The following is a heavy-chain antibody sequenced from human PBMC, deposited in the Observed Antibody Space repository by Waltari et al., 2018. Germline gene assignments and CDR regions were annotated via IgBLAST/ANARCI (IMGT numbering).Heavy chain of an antibody. CDR2: IYYSGTT. D-gene: IGHD7-27*01. V-gene: IGHV4-39*01. CDR3: ARPLNPGPYNWFDP. CDR1: GGSLSSSRSN. J-gene: IGHJ5*02. Sequence: QLQLQESGPGLVKPSETLSLTCRVSGGSLSSSRSNWGWIRQPPGKGLEWIGSIYYSGTTYYNPSLKSRVTISVDTSKNLFSLRLRSVTAADTAVYFCARPLNPGPYNWFDPWGQGTLVTVSS.